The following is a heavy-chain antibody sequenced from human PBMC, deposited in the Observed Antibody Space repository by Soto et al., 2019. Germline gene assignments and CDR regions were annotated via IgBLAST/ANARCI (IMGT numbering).Heavy chain of an antibody. Sequence: GGSLRLSCAVSGFTVSSHWMSWVRQAPGKGLEWVANIKQDGSEKYYVESVKGQSTIVRDNAKYKLYLQMTSLKAEDTPVYYSATRQARRPTQFSDGMDVWGQDTTHTTSS. CDR2: IKQDGSEK. CDR3: ATRQARRPTQFSDGMDV. V-gene: IGHV3-7*03. CDR1: GFTVSSHW. J-gene: IGHJ6*02.